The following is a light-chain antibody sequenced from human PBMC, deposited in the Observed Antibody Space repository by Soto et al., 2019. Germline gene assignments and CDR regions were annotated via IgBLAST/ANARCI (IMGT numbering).Light chain of an antibody. Sequence: DIQMTQSPSSVSASLGDRVTITCRASQDIHTWLAWYQQKPGEAPRLLIYAASSLQNGAPSKFSGSASGAHFTLTISSQQPEDFASYYCQQANSFPRTFGQGTKLEIK. V-gene: IGKV1D-12*01. CDR1: QDIHTW. CDR2: AAS. CDR3: QQANSFPRT. J-gene: IGKJ1*01.